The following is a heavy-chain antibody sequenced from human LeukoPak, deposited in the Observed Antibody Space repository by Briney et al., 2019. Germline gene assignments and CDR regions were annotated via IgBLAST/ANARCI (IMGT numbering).Heavy chain of an antibody. J-gene: IGHJ3*01. V-gene: IGHV1-2*02. D-gene: IGHD1/OR15-1a*01. CDR1: GYTFTGYY. CDR3: AREFRTTTWSFDAFDL. Sequence: ASVKVSCKASGYTFTGYYMHWVRQAPGQGLEWMAWINPNSGGTNFAQNFQGRVTMTRDTSNNTSYMELSRLRSDDTAVYYCAREFRTTTWSFDAFDLWGQGTTVTVSS. CDR2: INPNSGGT.